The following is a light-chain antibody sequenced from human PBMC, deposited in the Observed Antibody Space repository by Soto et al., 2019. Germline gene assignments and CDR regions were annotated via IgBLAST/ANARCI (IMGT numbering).Light chain of an antibody. Sequence: EVVMTQSPGTMSVSPGERATLSCRTSQSVGSNLAWYQQKPCQAPSLIIYAASTRAKGIPDRLSGSGSGTEFTLAIVSLQSEDFSDYYRQQYNNWPPLSVGGATKVDI. CDR1: QSVGSN. V-gene: IGKV3-15*01. J-gene: IGKJ4*01. CDR3: QQYNNWPPLS. CDR2: AAS.